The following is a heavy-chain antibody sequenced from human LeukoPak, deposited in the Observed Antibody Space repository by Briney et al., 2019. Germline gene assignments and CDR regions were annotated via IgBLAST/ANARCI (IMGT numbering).Heavy chain of an antibody. CDR1: GGSFSGYY. D-gene: IGHD2-15*01. CDR2: INHSGST. Sequence: SETLFLTCAVYGGSFSGYYWSWIRQPPGKGLEWIGEINHSGSTNYNPPLKSRVTISVDTSKNQFSLKLSSVTAADTAVYYCARHISNCSGGSCYSKYYYYGMDVWGQGTTVTVSS. CDR3: ARHISNCSGGSCYSKYYYYGMDV. V-gene: IGHV4-34*01. J-gene: IGHJ6*02.